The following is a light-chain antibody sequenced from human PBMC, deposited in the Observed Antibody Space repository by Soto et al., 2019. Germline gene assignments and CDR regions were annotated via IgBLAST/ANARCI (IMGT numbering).Light chain of an antibody. J-gene: IGKJ1*01. CDR1: QIISSW. Sequence: PATLSSSVVHRATITCRPSQIISSWLAWYQQKPGKDPKLLLYDGSTLQSRVPSRFSGSGSGTDFTLTISRRHHDDFATYYCQQYKTYPWTFGQGTQVEIK. V-gene: IGKV1-5*01. CDR3: QQYKTYPWT. CDR2: DGS.